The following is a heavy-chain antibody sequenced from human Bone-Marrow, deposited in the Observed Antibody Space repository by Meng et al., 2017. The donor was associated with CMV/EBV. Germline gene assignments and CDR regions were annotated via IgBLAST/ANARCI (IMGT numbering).Heavy chain of an antibody. CDR2: INHSGST. V-gene: IGHV4-34*01. CDR1: GGSFSGYY. Sequence: SETLSLTCAVYGGSFSGYYWSWIRQPPGKGLEWIGEINHSGSTNYNPSLKSRVTISVDTSKNQFSLKLSSVTAADTAVYYCARRYYYYGMDVWGQGTTVTVSS. CDR3: ARRYYYYGMDV. J-gene: IGHJ6*02.